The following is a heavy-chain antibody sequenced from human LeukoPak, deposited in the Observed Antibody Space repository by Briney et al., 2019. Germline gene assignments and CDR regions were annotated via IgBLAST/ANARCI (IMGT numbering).Heavy chain of an antibody. D-gene: IGHD3-10*01. J-gene: IGHJ4*02. V-gene: IGHV3-30-3*01. Sequence: GGSLRPSCAASGFTFSSYAMHWVRQAPGKGLEWVAVISYDGSNKYYADSVKGRFTISRDNCKNTLYLQMNSLRAEETAIYYCAKDLGEWQDYWGQGTLVTVSS. CDR2: ISYDGSNK. CDR1: GFTFSSYA. CDR3: AKDLGEWQDY.